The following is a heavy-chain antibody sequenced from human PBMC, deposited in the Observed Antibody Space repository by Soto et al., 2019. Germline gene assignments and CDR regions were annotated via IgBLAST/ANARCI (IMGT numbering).Heavy chain of an antibody. CDR3: VREGSAWSRGY. J-gene: IGHJ4*02. V-gene: IGHV3-11*01. CDR2: ISPTGDTI. CDR1: GFTFIDYY. Sequence: PGGSLRLSCATSGFTFIDYYMSWILQAPGKGLEWVSYISPTGDTIYYADSVKGRVTVSRDNAKNSLYLEMNSLRAGDTAVYYCVREGSAWSRGYWGQGTMVTVSS. D-gene: IGHD6-19*01.